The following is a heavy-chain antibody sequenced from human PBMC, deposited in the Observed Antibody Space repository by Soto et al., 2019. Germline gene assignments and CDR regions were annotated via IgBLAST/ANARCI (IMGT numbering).Heavy chain of an antibody. Sequence: QVTLKESGPVLVKPTETLTLTCTVSGFSLSNARMGVSWIRQPPGKTLEWLAHIFSNDEKSYSTSLKSRLTISRATSKSQVVLTMTNMDPVDTATYYCERTYGDYEGAFDIWGQGTMVTVSS. J-gene: IGHJ3*02. CDR1: GFSLSNARMG. D-gene: IGHD4-17*01. CDR2: IFSNDEK. V-gene: IGHV2-26*01. CDR3: ERTYGDYEGAFDI.